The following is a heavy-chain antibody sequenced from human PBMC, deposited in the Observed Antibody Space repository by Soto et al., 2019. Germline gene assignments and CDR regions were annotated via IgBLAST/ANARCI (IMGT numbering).Heavy chain of an antibody. V-gene: IGHV3-7*01. CDR3: ARDYRILASCSGGTCPGWHYYGMDV. CDR2: INQDGSEE. CDR1: GFTFNRYW. D-gene: IGHD2-15*01. J-gene: IGHJ6*02. Sequence: PGGSLRISCAASGFTFNRYWMSWVRQAPGKGLEWVANINQDGSEEYYVDSVKGRFTISRDNAKNSLYLQMNSLRAEDTAIYYCARDYRILASCSGGTCPGWHYYGMDVWGQGTTVTVSS.